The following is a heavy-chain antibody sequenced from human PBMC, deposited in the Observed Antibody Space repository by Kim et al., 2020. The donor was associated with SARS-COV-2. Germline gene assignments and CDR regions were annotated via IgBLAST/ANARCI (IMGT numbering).Heavy chain of an antibody. CDR3: AKGGGYSGSYLDY. J-gene: IGHJ4*02. CDR1: GFTFSSYG. Sequence: GGSLRLSCAASGFTFSSYGMHWVRQAPGKGLEWVAVIWYDGSNKYYADPVKGRFTISRDNSKNTLYLQMNSLRAEDTAVYYCAKGGGYSGSYLDYWGQGTLVTVSS. D-gene: IGHD1-26*01. V-gene: IGHV3-33*06. CDR2: IWYDGSNK.